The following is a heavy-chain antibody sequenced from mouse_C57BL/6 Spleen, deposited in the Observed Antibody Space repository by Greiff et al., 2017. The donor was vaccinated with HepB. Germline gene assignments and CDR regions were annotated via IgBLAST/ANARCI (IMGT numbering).Heavy chain of an antibody. V-gene: IGHV5-9-1*02. CDR1: GFTFSSYA. CDR2: ISSGGDYI. CDR3: TRGPYWYFDV. J-gene: IGHJ1*03. Sequence: EVKLMESGEGLVKPGGSLKLSCAASGFTFSSYAMSWVRQTPEKRLEWVAYISSGGDYIYYADTVKGRFTISRHNARNTLYLQMSSLKSEDTAMYYCTRGPYWYFDVWGTGTTVTVSS.